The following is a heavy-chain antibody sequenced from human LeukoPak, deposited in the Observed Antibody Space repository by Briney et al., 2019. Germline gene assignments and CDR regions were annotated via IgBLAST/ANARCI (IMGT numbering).Heavy chain of an antibody. CDR1: GYTFTGYY. J-gene: IGHJ3*02. CDR2: TNPNSGGT. CDR3: ARREETATFDI. Sequence: ASVTASCKASGYTFTGYYMHWVRQAPGQGLEWMGWTNPNSGGTNYAQKFQGRVTMTRDTSISTAYMELSRLRSDDTAVYYCARREETATFDIWGQGTMVTVSS. D-gene: IGHD5-24*01. V-gene: IGHV1-2*02.